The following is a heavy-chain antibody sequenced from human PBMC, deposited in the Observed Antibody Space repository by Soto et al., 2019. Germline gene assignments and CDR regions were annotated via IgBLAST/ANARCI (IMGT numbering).Heavy chain of an antibody. CDR2: IYYSGST. D-gene: IGHD3-22*01. CDR3: ARGGYYYDSSGYYGVDY. Sequence: SETLSLTCTVSGGSISSYYWSWIRQPPGKGLEWIGYIYYSGSTNYNPSLKSRVTISVDTSKNQFSLKLSSVTAADTAVYYCARGGYYYDSSGYYGVDYWGQGTLVTVS. J-gene: IGHJ4*02. V-gene: IGHV4-59*01. CDR1: GGSISSYY.